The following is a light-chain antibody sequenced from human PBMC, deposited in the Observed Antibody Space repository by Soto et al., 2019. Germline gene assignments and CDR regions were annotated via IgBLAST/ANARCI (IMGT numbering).Light chain of an antibody. CDR3: SSYAKSISLL. V-gene: IGLV2-14*01. Sequence: QSALTQPASVSGSPGQSITISAPGTSPDVGGYNYVAWYQQHPGKAPKLVIYDVNNRPSGVSDRFSGSKSGNTASLTISGLQAEDEADYYCSSYAKSISLLFGGGTKVTVL. CDR2: DVN. J-gene: IGLJ2*01. CDR1: SPDVGGYNY.